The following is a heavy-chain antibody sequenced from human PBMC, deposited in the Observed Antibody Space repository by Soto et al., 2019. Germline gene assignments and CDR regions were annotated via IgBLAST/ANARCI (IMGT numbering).Heavy chain of an antibody. D-gene: IGHD3-22*01. Sequence: GGSLRLSCAASGFTFSNAWMSWVRQAPGKGLEWVGRIKSKTDGGTTDYAAPVKGRSTISRDDSKNTLYLQMNSLKTEDTAVYYCTTHLGNDSRGYYFRGAFDIWGQGTMVTVSS. CDR3: TTHLGNDSRGYYFRGAFDI. V-gene: IGHV3-15*01. J-gene: IGHJ3*02. CDR1: GFTFSNAW. CDR2: IKSKTDGGTT.